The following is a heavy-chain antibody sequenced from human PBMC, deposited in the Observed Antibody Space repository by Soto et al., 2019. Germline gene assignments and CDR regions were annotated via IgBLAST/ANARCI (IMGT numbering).Heavy chain of an antibody. J-gene: IGHJ6*03. Sequence: GGSLRLSCAASGFTFSNAWMSWVRQAPGKGLEWVGRIKSKTDGGTTDYAAPVKGRFTISRDDSKNTLYLQMNSLKTEDTAVYYCTTSPTTVTTIYYYYMDVWGKGTTVTVSS. V-gene: IGHV3-15*01. CDR1: GFTFSNAW. CDR2: IKSKTDGGTT. CDR3: TTSPTTVTTIYYYYMDV. D-gene: IGHD4-17*01.